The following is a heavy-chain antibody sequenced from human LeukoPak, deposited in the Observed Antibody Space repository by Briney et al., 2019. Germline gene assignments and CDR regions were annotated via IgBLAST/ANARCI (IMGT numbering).Heavy chain of an antibody. CDR2: ISYDGSNK. V-gene: IGHV3-30*04. CDR1: GFTFSSYA. J-gene: IGHJ4*02. Sequence: PGRSLRLSCAASGFTFSSYAMHWVRQAPGKGLEWVAVISYDGSNKYYADSVKGRFTISRDNSKNSLYLQMNSLRAEDTAVYYCARYDILTGYPYYFDYWGQGTLVTVSS. D-gene: IGHD3-9*01. CDR3: ARYDILTGYPYYFDY.